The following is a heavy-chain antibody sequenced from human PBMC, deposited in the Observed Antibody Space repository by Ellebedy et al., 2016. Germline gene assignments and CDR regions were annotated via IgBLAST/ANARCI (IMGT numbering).Heavy chain of an antibody. CDR2: LSEVSSWI. J-gene: IGHJ4*02. V-gene: IGHV3-11*06. CDR1: GFAFGDHF. CDR3: VRAHDY. Sequence: GESLKISXEASGFAFGDHFMTWIRQSPGKGLEWVSDLSEVSSWIRYADSVKGRFTISRDNAKNSLHLQMNSLKSEDTALDLEVRAHDYWGQGTLVTVSS.